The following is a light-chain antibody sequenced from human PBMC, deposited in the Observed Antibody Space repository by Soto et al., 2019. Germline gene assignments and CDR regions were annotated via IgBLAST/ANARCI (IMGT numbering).Light chain of an antibody. CDR3: QQYGSSSWT. CDR2: GTS. CDR1: QSVSSSY. V-gene: IGKV3-20*01. Sequence: EIVLTQSPGNLSLSPGERATLSCRASQSVSSSYLAWYQQKPGQAPRLLIYGTSSRATAIPDRFSGSGSVTDFTLTISRLEPEDVAVYYCQQYGSSSWTFGQGTKVEIK. J-gene: IGKJ1*01.